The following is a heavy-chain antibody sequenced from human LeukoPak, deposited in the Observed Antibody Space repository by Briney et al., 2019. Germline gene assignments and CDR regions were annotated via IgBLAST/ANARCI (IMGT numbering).Heavy chain of an antibody. J-gene: IGHJ3*02. CDR1: GDSISSSSYY. V-gene: IGHV4-39*01. CDR2: IYYSGST. CDR3: ARQVATMEAFDI. Sequence: SETLSLTCTVSGDSISSSSYYWGWIRQPPGKGLEWIGSIYYSGSTYYNPSLKSRVTISVDTSKNQFSLKLSSVTAADTAVYYCARQVATMEAFDIWGQGTMVTVSS. D-gene: IGHD5-12*01.